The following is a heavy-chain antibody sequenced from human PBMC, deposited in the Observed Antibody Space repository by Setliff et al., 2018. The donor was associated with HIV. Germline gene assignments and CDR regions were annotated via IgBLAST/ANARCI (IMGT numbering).Heavy chain of an antibody. CDR2: IYYSGST. D-gene: IGHD3-22*01. CDR3: ASLPPLYDSSGYYFDY. Sequence: PSETLSLTCTVSGGSIRSSSYYWGWIRQPPGKGLEWIGSIYYSGSTYYNPSLNSRVTISVDAPKNQFSLKLSSVTAADTAVYYCASLPPLYDSSGYYFDYWGQGTLVTVSS. CDR1: GGSIRSSSYY. V-gene: IGHV4-39*01. J-gene: IGHJ4*02.